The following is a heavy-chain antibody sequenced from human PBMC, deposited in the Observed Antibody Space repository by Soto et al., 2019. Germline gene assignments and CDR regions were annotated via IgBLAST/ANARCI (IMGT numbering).Heavy chain of an antibody. CDR3: AKDPSGGEYSSSWLPWYYYGMDV. CDR1: GFTFSSYA. D-gene: IGHD6-13*01. V-gene: IGHV3-23*01. J-gene: IGHJ6*02. Sequence: LRLSCAASGFTFSSYAMSWVRQAPGKGLEWVSAISGSGGSTYYADSVKGRFTISRDNSKNTLYLQMNSLRAEDTAVYYCAKDPSGGEYSSSWLPWYYYGMDVWGQGTTVTVSS. CDR2: ISGSGGST.